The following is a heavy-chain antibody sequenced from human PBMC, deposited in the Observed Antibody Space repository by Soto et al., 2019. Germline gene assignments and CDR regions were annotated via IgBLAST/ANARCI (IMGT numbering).Heavy chain of an antibody. J-gene: IGHJ6*02. CDR1: GGTFSSYA. D-gene: IGHD2-21*02. CDR2: IIPIFGTA. CDR3: ARFGVGYRGGDCYPCCYYYGMDV. V-gene: IGHV1-69*13. Sequence: GASVKVSCKASGGTFSSYAISWVRQAPGQGLEWMGGIIPIFGTANYAQKFQGRVTITADESTSTAYMELSSLRSEDTAVYYCARFGVGYRGGDCYPCCYYYGMDVWGQGTTVTVSS.